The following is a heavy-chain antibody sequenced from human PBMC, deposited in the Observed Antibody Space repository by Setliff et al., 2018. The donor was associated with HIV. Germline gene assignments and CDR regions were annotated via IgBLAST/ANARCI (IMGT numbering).Heavy chain of an antibody. Sequence: GASVKVSCKASGYMFTDYYIHWVRQAPGQGLEWMGIINPSSGSTTYAQKFQGRVTMTRDTSTSTVYMELSSLRSEDTAVYYCARGWEGGMDYWGQGTLVTVSS. CDR3: ARGWEGGMDY. D-gene: IGHD1-26*01. CDR2: INPSSGST. CDR1: GYMFTDYY. J-gene: IGHJ4*02. V-gene: IGHV1-46*01.